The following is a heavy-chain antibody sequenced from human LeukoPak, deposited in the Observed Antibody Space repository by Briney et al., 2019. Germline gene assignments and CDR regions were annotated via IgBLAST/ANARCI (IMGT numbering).Heavy chain of an antibody. J-gene: IGHJ4*02. CDR3: ARSRVWSDYWGYFDY. CDR1: GGSIIGYY. V-gene: IGHV4-59*01. CDR2: IYHSGST. Sequence: SETLSLTCTVSGGSIIGYYWSWIRQPPGKGLDWIGYIYHSGSTNYNPSLKSRATISVDTSKTQISLKLRAVTAADTAVYYCARSRVWSDYWGYFDYWGQGTLVTVSS. D-gene: IGHD3-3*01.